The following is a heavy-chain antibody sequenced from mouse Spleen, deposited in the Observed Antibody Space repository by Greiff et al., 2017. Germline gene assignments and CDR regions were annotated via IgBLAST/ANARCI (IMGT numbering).Heavy chain of an antibody. CDR3: ARDGAYSNYWYFDV. Sequence: EVKLVESGGGLVKPGGSLKLSCAASGFTFSSYAMSWVRQTPEKRLEWVATISDGGSYTYYPDNVKGRFTISRDNAKNNLYLQMSHLKSEDTAMYYCARDGAYSNYWYFDVWGTGTTVTVSS. J-gene: IGHJ1*03. V-gene: IGHV5-4*01. D-gene: IGHD2-5*01. CDR1: GFTFSSYA. CDR2: ISDGGSYT.